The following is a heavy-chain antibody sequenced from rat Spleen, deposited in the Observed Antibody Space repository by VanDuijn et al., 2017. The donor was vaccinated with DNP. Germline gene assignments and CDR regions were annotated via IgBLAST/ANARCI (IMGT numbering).Heavy chain of an antibody. J-gene: IGHJ4*01. D-gene: IGHD1-2*01. V-gene: IGHV5-31*01. CDR1: RFTFNSYW. CDR3: TRHDYYSSPYYAMDA. CDR2: IIYDGSST. Sequence: EVQLVESGGDLVQPGRSLKLSCVASRFTFNSYWMAWIRQVPGKGLEWVATIIYDGSSTYYRDSVRGRFTISRDYARSTLYLQMDSLRSEDTATYYCTRHDYYSSPYYAMDAWGQGTSVTVSS.